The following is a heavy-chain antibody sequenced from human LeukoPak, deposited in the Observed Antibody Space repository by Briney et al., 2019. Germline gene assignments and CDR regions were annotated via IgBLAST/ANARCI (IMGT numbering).Heavy chain of an antibody. D-gene: IGHD3-22*01. J-gene: IGHJ4*02. CDR2: IKSKTDGGTT. CDR3: TTPYYYDSSGYPYYFDY. CDR1: GFTFSNAW. Sequence: PGGSLRLSCAASGFTFSNAWMSWVRQAPGKGLEWVGRIKSKTDGGTTDYAAPVKGRFTISRDDSKNTLYLQMNSLKTEDTAVYYCTTPYYYDSSGYPYYFDYWGQGTLVTVSS. V-gene: IGHV3-15*01.